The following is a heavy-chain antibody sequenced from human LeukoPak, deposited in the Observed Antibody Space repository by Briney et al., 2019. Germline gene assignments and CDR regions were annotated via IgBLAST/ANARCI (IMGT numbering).Heavy chain of an antibody. D-gene: IGHD1/OR15-1a*01. CDR2: IYSGGST. CDR3: ARYAPNKYYFDY. J-gene: IGHJ4*02. V-gene: IGHV3-66*01. Sequence: PGGSLRLSCAASGFTVSSNYMSWVRQAPGKGLEWVSVIYSGGSTYYTDSVKGGFTISRDNSKNTLYLQMNSLRAEDTAVYYCARYAPNKYYFDYWGQGTLVTVSS. CDR1: GFTVSSNY.